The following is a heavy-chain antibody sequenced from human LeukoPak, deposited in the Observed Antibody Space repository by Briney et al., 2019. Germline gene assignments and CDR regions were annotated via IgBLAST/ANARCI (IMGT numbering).Heavy chain of an antibody. D-gene: IGHD6-13*01. Sequence: ASVKISCKVSGYTFTDYYMHWVRQAPGQGLEWMGWINPNSGGTNYAQKFQGRVTMTRDTSISTAYMELSKLTSDDTAVYYCARGWQQLDYWGQGTLVTVSS. CDR1: GYTFTDYY. V-gene: IGHV1-2*02. CDR3: ARGWQQLDY. CDR2: INPNSGGT. J-gene: IGHJ4*02.